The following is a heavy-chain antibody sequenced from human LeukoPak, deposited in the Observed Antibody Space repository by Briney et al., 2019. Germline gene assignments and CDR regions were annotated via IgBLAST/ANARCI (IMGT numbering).Heavy chain of an antibody. CDR2: ISGSGAST. CDR3: AKDVGKWEALHFFDY. CDR1: GFPLSTNA. Sequence: GGSLRLSCLPSGFPLSTNAMSWVRQAPGKGLEWLSGISGSGASTFYADSVTGRFTISRDDSRNTLYLQMNSLRGDDTAVYYCAKDVGKWEALHFFDYWGQGTLVTVSS. V-gene: IGHV3-23*01. D-gene: IGHD1-26*01. J-gene: IGHJ4*02.